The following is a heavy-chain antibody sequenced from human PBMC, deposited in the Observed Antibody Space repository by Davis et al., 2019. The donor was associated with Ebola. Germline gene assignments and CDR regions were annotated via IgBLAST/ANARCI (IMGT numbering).Heavy chain of an antibody. D-gene: IGHD5-12*01. CDR2: IYYSGST. Sequence: SETLSLTCTVSGGSISSGDYYWSWIRQPPGKGLEWIGYIYYSGSTYYNPSLKSRVTISVDTSKNQFSLKLSSVTAADTAVYYCASSSGWLRLDYFDYWGQGTLVTVSS. CDR1: GGSISSGDYY. J-gene: IGHJ4*02. CDR3: ASSSGWLRLDYFDY. V-gene: IGHV4-30-4*01.